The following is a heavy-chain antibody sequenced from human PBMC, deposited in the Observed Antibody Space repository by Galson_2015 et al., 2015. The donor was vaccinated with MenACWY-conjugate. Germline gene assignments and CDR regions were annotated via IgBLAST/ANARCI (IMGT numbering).Heavy chain of an antibody. CDR3: SRSPKVVVPAAFFDS. CDR2: INAGNGNT. V-gene: IGHV1-3*01. Sequence: SVKVSCKASGYTFTTYSIHWVRQAPGQRLEWMGWINAGNGNTKYSQNFQGRVTITRDTSATTAYMELSSQRSEDTAVYYCSRSPKVVVPAAFFDSWGQGTLVTVSS. D-gene: IGHD2-2*01. J-gene: IGHJ4*02. CDR1: GYTFTTYS.